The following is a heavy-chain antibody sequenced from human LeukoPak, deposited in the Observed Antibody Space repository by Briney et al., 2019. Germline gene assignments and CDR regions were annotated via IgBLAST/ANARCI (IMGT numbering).Heavy chain of an antibody. Sequence: PGRSLRLSCEPSGFTFSGHWMHWVRQVPGKGLVWVSRINYDGTTTTYADSVKGRFTISRDNAKNTLYLQMNSLRVEDTALYYCARDITLHGTGPHFDSWGQGALVTVSS. J-gene: IGHJ4*02. CDR1: GFTFSGHW. CDR3: ARDITLHGTGPHFDS. V-gene: IGHV3-74*01. CDR2: INYDGTTT. D-gene: IGHD1-14*01.